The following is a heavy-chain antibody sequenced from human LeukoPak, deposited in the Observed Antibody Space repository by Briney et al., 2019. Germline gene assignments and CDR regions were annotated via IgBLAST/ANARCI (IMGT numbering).Heavy chain of an antibody. CDR2: MNPNSGNT. V-gene: IGHV1-8*01. D-gene: IGHD6-13*01. J-gene: IGHJ4*02. CDR3: ARGGYSSSWYNY. Sequence: MGWMNPNSGNTGYAQKFQGRVTMTRNTSISTAYMELSSLRSEDTAVYYCARGGYSSSWYNYWGQGTLVTVSS.